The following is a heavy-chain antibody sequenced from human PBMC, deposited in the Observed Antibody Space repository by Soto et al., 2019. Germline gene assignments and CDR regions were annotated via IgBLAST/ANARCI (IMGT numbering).Heavy chain of an antibody. J-gene: IGHJ4*02. CDR1: VCPISGYY. CDR3: ARAGGRGGTTVFDY. V-gene: IGHV4-59*01. D-gene: IGHD3-16*01. CDR2: ISYSGTP. Sequence: PSNTLSLTCTVSVCPISGYYWSWIRQAPGKGLDWIGYISYSGTPNYDPSLKSRVTISGDTSQNQFSLKLTSVTAADTAVYYCARAGGRGGTTVFDYWGQGTLVTVSS.